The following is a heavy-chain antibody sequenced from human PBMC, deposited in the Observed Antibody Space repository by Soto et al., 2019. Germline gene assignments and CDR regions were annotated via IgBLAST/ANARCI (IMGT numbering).Heavy chain of an antibody. Sequence: SETLSLTCAVYGGSFSVYYWSWIRQPPGKGLGWIGEINHSGSTNYNPSLKSRVTISVDTSKNQFSLKLSSVTAADTAVYYCARGQSTYWFDPWGQGTLVTVSS. V-gene: IGHV4-34*01. CDR2: INHSGST. CDR1: GGSFSVYY. D-gene: IGHD2-2*01. J-gene: IGHJ5*02. CDR3: ARGQSTYWFDP.